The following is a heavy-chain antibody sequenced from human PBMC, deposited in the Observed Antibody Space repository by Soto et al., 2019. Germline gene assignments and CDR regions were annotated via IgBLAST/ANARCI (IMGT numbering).Heavy chain of an antibody. CDR1: GFTFSSYG. J-gene: IGHJ6*02. CDR3: AKDYRDYDFWSGLTPTYYYGMDV. CDR2: ISYDGSNK. D-gene: IGHD3-3*01. Sequence: SGGSLRLSCAASGFTFSSYGMHWVRQAPGKGLEWVAVISYDGSNKYYADSVKGRFTISRDNSKNTLYLQMNSLRAEDTAVYYCAKDYRDYDFWSGLTPTYYYGMDVWGQGTTVTVSS. V-gene: IGHV3-30*18.